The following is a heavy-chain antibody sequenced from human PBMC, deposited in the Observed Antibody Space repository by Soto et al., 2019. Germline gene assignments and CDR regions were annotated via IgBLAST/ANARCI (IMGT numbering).Heavy chain of an antibody. V-gene: IGHV1-18*01. Sequence: QVKLVQSGAEVKKPGASVKVSCKASGYTFTSYGISGVRQAPGQGLEWMGWISAYNGNTNYAQKLQGRVTMTTETSTSTAYKELRSLRSDDTAVYDYAIDWAAAFPFDYGGQVTLDTAS. J-gene: IGHJ4*02. D-gene: IGHD6-13*01. CDR1: GYTFTSYG. CDR2: ISAYNGNT. CDR3: AIDWAAAFPFDY.